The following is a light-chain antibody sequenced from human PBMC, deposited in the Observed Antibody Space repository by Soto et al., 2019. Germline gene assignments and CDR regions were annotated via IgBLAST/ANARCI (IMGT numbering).Light chain of an antibody. CDR3: QQSNSYPWT. V-gene: IGKV1-5*03. Sequence: DIQMTQSPSTLSASAGDRVTITCRASQSISPYLAWYQQKPGKAPKLLNYMSSSLQIGVPSRFSGRGSGTEFTRTISSLQPDDFATYYCQQSNSYPWTFGQGTQVDIK. J-gene: IGKJ1*01. CDR1: QSISPY. CDR2: MSS.